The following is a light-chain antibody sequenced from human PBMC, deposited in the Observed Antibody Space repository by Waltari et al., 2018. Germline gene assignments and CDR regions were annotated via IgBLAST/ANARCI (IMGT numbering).Light chain of an antibody. CDR1: SSDVGSYNL. V-gene: IGLV2-23*01. Sequence: QSALTQPASVSGSPGQSITISCTGTSSDVGSYNLVPWHQQHPGKAPKLMIYEGSKRPSGVSNRFSGSKSGNTASLTISGLQAEDEADYYCYSYAGSSSHVFGTGTKVTVL. J-gene: IGLJ1*01. CDR2: EGS. CDR3: YSYAGSSSHV.